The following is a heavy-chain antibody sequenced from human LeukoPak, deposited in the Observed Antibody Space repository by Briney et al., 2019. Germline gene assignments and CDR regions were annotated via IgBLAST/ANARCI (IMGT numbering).Heavy chain of an antibody. V-gene: IGHV5-51*01. D-gene: IGHD1-26*01. J-gene: IGHJ4*02. CDR1: GYRFTSYW. Sequence: GESLKISCKGSGYRFTSYWIGWVRQMPGKGLEWMGIIYPGDSDTRYSPTFQGQVPISAAKSISTAYLQWSSLKASDTAIYYCARSGSYYYYWGQGTLVTVSS. CDR3: ARSGSYYYY. CDR2: IYPGDSDT.